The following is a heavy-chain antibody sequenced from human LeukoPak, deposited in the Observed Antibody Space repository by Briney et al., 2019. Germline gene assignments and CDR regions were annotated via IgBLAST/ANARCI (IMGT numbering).Heavy chain of an antibody. J-gene: IGHJ4*02. Sequence: PSETLSLTCTVSGGSLSSSSYYWGWIRQPPGKGLEWIGSIYYSGSTYYNPSLKSRVTISVDTSKNQFSLKLSSVTAADTAVYYCAREGVSYGRLDYWGQGTLVTVSS. CDR2: IYYSGST. CDR1: GGSLSSSSYY. D-gene: IGHD5-18*01. V-gene: IGHV4-39*07. CDR3: AREGVSYGRLDY.